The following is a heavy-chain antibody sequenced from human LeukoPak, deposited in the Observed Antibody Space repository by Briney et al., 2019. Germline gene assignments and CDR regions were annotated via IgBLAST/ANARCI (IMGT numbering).Heavy chain of an antibody. CDR2: IIPIFGTA. CDR1: GGTFSSYA. D-gene: IGHD2-15*01. J-gene: IGHJ4*02. CDR3: ARAKAVAAQPGEFDY. Sequence: SVKVSCKXSGGTFSSYAISWVRQAPRQGLEWMGRIIPIFGTANYAQKFQGRVTITTDESTSTAYMELSSLGSEDTAVYYCARAKAVAAQPGEFDYWGQGTLVTVSS. V-gene: IGHV1-69*05.